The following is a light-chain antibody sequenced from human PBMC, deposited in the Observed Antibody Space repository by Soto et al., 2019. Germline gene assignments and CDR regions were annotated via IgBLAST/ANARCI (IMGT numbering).Light chain of an antibody. CDR1: QSVSSTY. Sequence: EIVLTQSPGTLSLFPGGRATFSCRASQSVSSTYLAWYRQKPGQAPRLLIYGASSRATGIPDRFSGSGSGTDFTLTISRLEPEDSAVYYCQHYGTSPRTFGQGPKVEIK. CDR2: GAS. CDR3: QHYGTSPRT. J-gene: IGKJ1*01. V-gene: IGKV3-20*01.